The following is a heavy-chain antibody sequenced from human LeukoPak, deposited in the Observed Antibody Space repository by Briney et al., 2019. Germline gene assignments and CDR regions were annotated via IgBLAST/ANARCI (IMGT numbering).Heavy chain of an antibody. CDR1: GGSISSCTYS. D-gene: IGHD3-9*01. V-gene: IGHV4-39*07. J-gene: IGHJ5*01. Sequence: SETLSLTCSVSGGSISSCTYSWGWIRQPPGKGLEWIGSFSCSGSTYYNPSLKSRVTISVDTSKSQFSLYMDSVTAADTAVYYCARDWDESRQYDWFNWFDSWGQGTLVTVSS. CDR2: FSCSGST. CDR3: ARDWDESRQYDWFNWFDS.